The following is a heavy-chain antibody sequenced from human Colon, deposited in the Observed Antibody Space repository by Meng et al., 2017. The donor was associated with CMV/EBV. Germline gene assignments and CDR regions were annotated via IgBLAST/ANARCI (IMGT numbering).Heavy chain of an antibody. V-gene: IGHV3-48*03. CDR3: ARSGYNYGSGFDY. D-gene: IGHD5-18*01. CDR1: GFTFSTYE. Sequence: GESLKISCAGSGFTFSTYEFNWVRQAPGKGLEWVSYISSDGRTIYYADSVKGRFTTSRDNAKDSLYLQMNSLRAEDTAVYYCARSGYNYGSGFDYWGQGTLVTVSS. CDR2: ISSDGRTI. J-gene: IGHJ4*02.